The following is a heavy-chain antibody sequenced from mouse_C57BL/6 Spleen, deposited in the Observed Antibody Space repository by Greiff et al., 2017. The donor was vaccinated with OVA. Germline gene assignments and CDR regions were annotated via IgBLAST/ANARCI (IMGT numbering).Heavy chain of an antibody. J-gene: IGHJ1*03. CDR3: TEGTTVVGRGWYFDV. CDR2: IRNKANNHAT. V-gene: IGHV6-6*01. Sequence: EVQLQESGGGLVQPGGSMKLSCAASGFTFSDAWMDWVRQSPEKGLEWVAEIRNKANNHATYYAESVKGRFTISRDDSKSSVYLQMNSLRAEDTGIYYCTEGTTVVGRGWYFDVWGTGTTVTVSS. CDR1: GFTFSDAW. D-gene: IGHD1-1*01.